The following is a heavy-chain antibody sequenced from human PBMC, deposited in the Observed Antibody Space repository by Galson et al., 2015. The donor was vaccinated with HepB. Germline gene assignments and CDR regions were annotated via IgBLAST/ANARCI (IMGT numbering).Heavy chain of an antibody. J-gene: IGHJ4*02. CDR2: ISYDGSNK. V-gene: IGHV3-30*03. Sequence: SLRLSCAASGFTFSNYGMHWVRQAPGKGLEWVAVISYDGSNKYYADSVKGRFTISRDNSKNTLYLQMNSLRAEDTAVYYCVRLTLAGGFDYWSRGTLVTVSS. CDR1: GFTFSNYG. CDR3: VRLTLAGGFDY. D-gene: IGHD6-13*01.